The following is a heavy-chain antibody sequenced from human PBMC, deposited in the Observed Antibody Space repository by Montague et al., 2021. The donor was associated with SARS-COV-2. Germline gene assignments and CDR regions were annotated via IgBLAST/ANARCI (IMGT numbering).Heavy chain of an antibody. D-gene: IGHD3-16*02. V-gene: IGHV4-31*03. CDR3: ALNFSRVRYWYGMDA. CDR1: GGSISSGGYY. CDR2: IYYSGST. Sequence: TLSLTCTVSGGSISSGGYYWSWIRQHPGKGLEWIGYIYYSGSTYYNPSLKSRVTISVDTSKNQFSLKLSSVTAADTAVYYCALNFSRVRYWYGMDAWGQGTTVTVSS. J-gene: IGHJ6*02.